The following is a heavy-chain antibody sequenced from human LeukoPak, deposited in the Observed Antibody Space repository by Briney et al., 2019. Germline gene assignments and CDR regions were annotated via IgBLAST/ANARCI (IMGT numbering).Heavy chain of an antibody. Sequence: GGSLRLSCEASGFTFNGHWMHWVRQAPGKGLVWVSLINGDGSTISYADSVKGRFTISRDNAKNSLYLQMNSLRAEDTAVYYCARAKAQYYDILTGGFDPWGQGTLVTVSS. J-gene: IGHJ5*02. CDR3: ARAKAQYYDILTGGFDP. D-gene: IGHD3-9*01. CDR2: INGDGSTI. CDR1: GFTFNGHW. V-gene: IGHV3-74*01.